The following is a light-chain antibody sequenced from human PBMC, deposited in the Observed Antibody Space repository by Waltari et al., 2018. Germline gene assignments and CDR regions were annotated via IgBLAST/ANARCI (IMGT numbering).Light chain of an antibody. CDR3: SSYAGSNIV. CDR1: GRTVGGNTL. V-gene: IGLV2-8*01. J-gene: IGLJ1*01. CDR2: EVS. Sequence: QSALPQPPSRSGPPGRPSPSPSPGTGRTVGGNTLASWYQQHPGKAPKLMIYEVSKRPSGVPDRFSGSKSGNTASLTVSGLQAEDEADYYCSSYAGSNIVFGTGTKVTVL.